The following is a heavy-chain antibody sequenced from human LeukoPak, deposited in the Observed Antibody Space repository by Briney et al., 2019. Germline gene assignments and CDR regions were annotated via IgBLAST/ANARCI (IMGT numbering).Heavy chain of an antibody. CDR1: GFTFSSYG. D-gene: IGHD6-13*01. J-gene: IGHJ6*02. V-gene: IGHV3-30*18. CDR3: AKAAAGTYYHYYCMDG. CDR2: ISHDGINQ. Sequence: GGSLRLSCAASGFTFSSYGMHWVRQAPGKGLEWVAVISHDGINQYYADSVKGRFTISRDNSKNTLYLQMNNLRAEDTAVYYCAKAAAGTYYHYYCMDGWGQGTTVTVSS.